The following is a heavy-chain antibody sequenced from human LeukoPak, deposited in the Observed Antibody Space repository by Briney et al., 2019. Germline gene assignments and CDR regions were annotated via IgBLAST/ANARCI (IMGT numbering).Heavy chain of an antibody. D-gene: IGHD1-1*01. CDR3: ARGGSWNDFDY. CDR1: GFTAGSNY. V-gene: IGHV3-53*01. J-gene: IGHJ4*02. Sequence: GGSLRLSCGPSGFTAGSNYMSGVRQPPGKGLEWVSVIYNGGNTYYADSVKGRFTISRDNPKKTLYLQMNSLRAEDTAVYYCARGGSWNDFDYWGQGTLVTVSS. CDR2: IYNGGNT.